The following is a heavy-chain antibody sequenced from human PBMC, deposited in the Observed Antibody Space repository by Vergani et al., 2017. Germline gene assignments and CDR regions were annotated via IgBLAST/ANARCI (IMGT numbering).Heavy chain of an antibody. CDR2: ISDGGETK. J-gene: IGHJ5*02. Sequence: QVQLVASGGGLVRPGGSLRLSCAASGFIFSDYYMTWIRQTPGKGLEWLAHISDGGETKMYAESLKGRFTVSRDNTKNLLILQMKTLKDDDTATYYCGRKQSPASLMDKQIDVWGQGTLVTVSS. CDR1: GFIFSDYY. V-gene: IGHV3-11*01. CDR3: GRKQSPASLMDKQIDV. D-gene: IGHD2-8*01.